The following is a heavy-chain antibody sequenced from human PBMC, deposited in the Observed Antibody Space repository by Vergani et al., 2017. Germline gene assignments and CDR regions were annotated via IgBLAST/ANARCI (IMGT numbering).Heavy chain of an antibody. CDR1: AYSISSGFF. V-gene: IGHV4-38-2*02. J-gene: IGHJ4*02. D-gene: IGHD3-9*01. Sequence: QVQLQESGPGLVRPSETLSLTCTVSAYSISSGFFWGWIRQPPGKGLEWIGSMDYNGLAYYSPSLKSRVTISVDTPKNHFSLKRSSVTAADTAVYHCVRDKTYYDTLIGYAGYYFDSWGQGALVTVS. CDR3: VRDKTYYDTLIGYAGYYFDS. CDR2: MDYNGLA.